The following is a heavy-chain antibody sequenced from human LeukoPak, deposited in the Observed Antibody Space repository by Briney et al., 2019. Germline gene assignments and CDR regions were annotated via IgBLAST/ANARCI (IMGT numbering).Heavy chain of an antibody. CDR1: GGSISSGDYY. Sequence: SETLSLTCTVSGGSISSGDYYWSWIRQPPGKGLEWLGYIYYSGSTYYNPSLKSRVTISVDTSKNQFSLKLSSVTAADTAVYYCARDTFIYYDSSGYQDHDAFDIWGQGTMVTVSS. J-gene: IGHJ3*02. CDR2: IYYSGST. V-gene: IGHV4-30-4*01. CDR3: ARDTFIYYDSSGYQDHDAFDI. D-gene: IGHD3-22*01.